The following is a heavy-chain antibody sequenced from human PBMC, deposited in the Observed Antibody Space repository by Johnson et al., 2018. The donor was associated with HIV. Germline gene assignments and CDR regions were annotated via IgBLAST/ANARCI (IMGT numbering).Heavy chain of an antibody. CDR1: GFTFSDYY. Sequence: QVQLVESGGGLVKPGGSLRLSCAASGFTFSDYYMSWIRQAPGKGLEWVAVISYDGSNKYYADSVKGRFSISRDNAKNSLYLKMNSLRAEDTAVYYCARDRGYWDAFDIWGQGTMVIVSS. CDR3: ARDRGYWDAFDI. D-gene: IGHD3-22*01. V-gene: IGHV3-11*04. CDR2: ISYDGSNK. J-gene: IGHJ3*02.